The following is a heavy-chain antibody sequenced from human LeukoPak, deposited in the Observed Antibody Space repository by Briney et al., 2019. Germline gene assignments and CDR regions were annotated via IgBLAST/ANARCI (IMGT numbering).Heavy chain of an antibody. CDR2: IKNRPDGGTT. J-gene: IGHJ3*02. V-gene: IGHV3-15*07. Sequence: GGSLRLSGAASGFTFNSAWVNWVRQAPGKGLEWVGRIKNRPDGGTTEYAAPVRGRFTISRDNSKTTVYLQMNSLKIEDTAMYYCTTPIMGTTHWGGFEIWGQGTMVTVSS. D-gene: IGHD1-26*01. CDR3: TTPIMGTTHWGGFEI. CDR1: GFTFNSAW.